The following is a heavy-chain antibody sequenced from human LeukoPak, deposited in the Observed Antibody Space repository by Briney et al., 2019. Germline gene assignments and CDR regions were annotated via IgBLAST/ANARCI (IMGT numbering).Heavy chain of an antibody. Sequence: GGSLRLSCAASGFTFSSYEMNWVRQAPGKGLEWFSLISGDGGSTYYADSVKGRFTISRDNSKNSLYLQMNSLRTEDTALYYCASLPGDYVFLGMDVWGQGTTVTVSS. CDR2: ISGDGGST. CDR3: ASLPGDYVFLGMDV. J-gene: IGHJ6*02. D-gene: IGHD3-16*01. CDR1: GFTFSSYE. V-gene: IGHV3-43*02.